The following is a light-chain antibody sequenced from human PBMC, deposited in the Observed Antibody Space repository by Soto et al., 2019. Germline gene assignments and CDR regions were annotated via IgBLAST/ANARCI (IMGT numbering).Light chain of an antibody. Sequence: DIQMTQSPSTLSASVGDRVTIICRASQNINSWVAWYQQKPGKAPKALIYDASSLESGVPSRFSGSGSGTYFTLTISSLQPDDFATYYCQQYDSYSTRTFRQGTKVEIK. V-gene: IGKV1-5*02. J-gene: IGKJ1*01. CDR1: QNINSW. CDR3: QQYDSYSTRT. CDR2: DAS.